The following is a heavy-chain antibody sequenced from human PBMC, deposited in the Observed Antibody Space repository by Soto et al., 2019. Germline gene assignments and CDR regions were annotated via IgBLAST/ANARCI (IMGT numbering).Heavy chain of an antibody. CDR1: GFTFSTYW. CDR3: VCGENFFFY. D-gene: IGHD7-27*01. J-gene: IGHJ4*02. Sequence: EVQLVESGGGLVQPGGSLRLPCAASGFTFSTYWMTWVRQPPGKGLEWVASINQDGSERYYVDSVRGRFTISRDNAKNSLYLQMNTLRPGDTAVYYCVCGENFFFYGGQGPLVT. V-gene: IGHV3-7*01. CDR2: INQDGSER.